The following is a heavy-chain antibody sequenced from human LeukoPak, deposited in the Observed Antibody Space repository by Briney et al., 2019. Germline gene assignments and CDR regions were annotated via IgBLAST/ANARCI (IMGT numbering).Heavy chain of an antibody. J-gene: IGHJ5*02. CDR1: GFTFSSYA. CDR3: AKDQEYCSGGSCYSDNWFDP. CDR2: ISGSGGST. V-gene: IGHV3-23*01. D-gene: IGHD2-15*01. Sequence: GGSLRLSCAASGFTFSSYAMSWVRQAPGKGLEWVSAISGSGGSTYYADSVKGRFTISRDNSKNTLYLQMNSLRAEDTAVYYCAKDQEYCSGGSCYSDNWFDPWGQGTLVTVSS.